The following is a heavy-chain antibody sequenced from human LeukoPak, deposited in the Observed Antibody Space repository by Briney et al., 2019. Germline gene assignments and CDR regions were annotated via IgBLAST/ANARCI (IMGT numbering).Heavy chain of an antibody. V-gene: IGHV4-30-4*01. CDR1: GGSISSGDYY. Sequence: SEALSLTCTVSGGSISSGDYYWSWVRQPPGKGLEWIGYIYYSGSTYYNPSLKSRVTISVDTSKNQFSLKLSSVTAADTAVYYCARGPPYYYYYGMDVWGQGTTVTVPS. CDR3: ARGPPYYYYYGMDV. J-gene: IGHJ6*02. CDR2: IYYSGST.